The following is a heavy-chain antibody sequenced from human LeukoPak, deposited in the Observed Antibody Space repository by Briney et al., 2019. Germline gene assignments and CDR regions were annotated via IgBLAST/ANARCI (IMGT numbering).Heavy chain of an antibody. CDR3: ARGGRYFDWFTNRGKRNWFDP. V-gene: IGHV1-8*01. CDR1: GYTFTSYD. Sequence: ASVKVSCKASGYTFTSYDINWVRQATGQGLEWMGWMNPNSGNTGYAQKFQGRVTMTRNTSISTAYMELSSLRSEDTAVYYCARGGRYFDWFTNRGKRNWFDPWGQGTLVTVSS. CDR2: MNPNSGNT. J-gene: IGHJ5*02. D-gene: IGHD3-9*01.